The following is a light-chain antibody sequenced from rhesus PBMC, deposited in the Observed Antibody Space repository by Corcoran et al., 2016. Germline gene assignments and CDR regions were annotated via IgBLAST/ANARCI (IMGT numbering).Light chain of an antibody. CDR2: DAS. CDR3: LQHSNWPLT. Sequence: EIVMTQSPATLSLSPGERATLSCRASQSATSSLAWYQQKTGQAPRLLIYDASSRDTGIPDRFSGSGSETDFTLTISSLEPEVVAVYYCLQHSNWPLTFGGGTKVELK. V-gene: IGKV3-24*01. J-gene: IGKJ4*01. CDR1: QSATSS.